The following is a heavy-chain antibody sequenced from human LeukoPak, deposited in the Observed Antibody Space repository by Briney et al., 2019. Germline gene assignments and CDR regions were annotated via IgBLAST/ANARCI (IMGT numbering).Heavy chain of an antibody. CDR2: IYHSGST. CDR1: GGSISSGGYS. J-gene: IGHJ6*02. V-gene: IGHV4-30-2*01. Sequence: SETLSLTCAVSGGSISSGGYSWSWIRQPPGKGLEWIGYIYHSGSTYYSPSLKSRVTISVDRSKNQFSLKLSSVTAADTAVYYCARGKYYDSSGYYPSYYYYYGMDVWGQGTTVTVSS. CDR3: ARGKYYDSSGYYPSYYYYYGMDV. D-gene: IGHD3-22*01.